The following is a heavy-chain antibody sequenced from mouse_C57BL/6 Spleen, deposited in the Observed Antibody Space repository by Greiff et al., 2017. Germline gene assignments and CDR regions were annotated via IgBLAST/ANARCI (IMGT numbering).Heavy chain of an antibody. Sequence: EVQVVESGGGLVQPKGSLKLSCAASGFSFNTYAMNWVRQAPGKGLEWVARIRSKSNNYATYYADSVKDRFTISRDDSESMLYLQMNNLKTEDTAMYYCVRHTKAYYSNHWYFDVWGTGTTVTVAS. CDR3: VRHTKAYYSNHWYFDV. CDR1: GFSFNTYA. V-gene: IGHV10-1*01. CDR2: IRSKSNNYAT. D-gene: IGHD2-5*01. J-gene: IGHJ1*03.